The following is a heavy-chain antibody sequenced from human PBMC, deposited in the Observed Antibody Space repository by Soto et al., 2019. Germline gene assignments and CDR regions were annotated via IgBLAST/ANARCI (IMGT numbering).Heavy chain of an antibody. J-gene: IGHJ6*02. D-gene: IGHD2-2*01. CDR2: FSGSGGNT. Sequence: EVQLLESGGGLVQPGGSLRLSCVASGFTFSTHAMSWVRQAPGKGLEWVSSFSGSGGNTYYADSVKGRLTISRDDSKNTLYLQINSLRVEDTAVYYCAKDPPWTVGPLAMDVWGQGTTVTVSS. CDR3: AKDPPWTVGPLAMDV. CDR1: GFTFSTHA. V-gene: IGHV3-23*01.